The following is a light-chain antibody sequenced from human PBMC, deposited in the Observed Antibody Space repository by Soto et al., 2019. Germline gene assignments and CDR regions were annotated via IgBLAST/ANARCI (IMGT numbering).Light chain of an antibody. CDR1: ISDVGSYNY. V-gene: IGLV2-14*03. J-gene: IGLJ1*01. CDR3: CSYAGSYTFYV. CDR2: DVS. Sequence: QSALTQPASVSGSPGQSITISCTGTISDVGSYNYVSWYQQYPGKAPKLMIYDVSTRPSGVSDRFSGSKSGNTASLTISGLQAEDEADYYCCSYAGSYTFYVFGTGTKVTVL.